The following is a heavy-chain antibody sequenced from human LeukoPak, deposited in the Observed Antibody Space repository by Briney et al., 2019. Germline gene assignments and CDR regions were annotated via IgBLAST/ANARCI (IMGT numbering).Heavy chain of an antibody. CDR3: AASPGEVAGDFDY. Sequence: SVKVSCKASGFTFTSSAVQWVRQARGQRLEWIGWIVVGSGNTNYAQKFQEGVTITRDMSTSTAYMELSSLRSEDTAVYYCAASPGEVAGDFDYWGQGTLVTVSS. V-gene: IGHV1-58*01. CDR1: GFTFTSSA. J-gene: IGHJ4*02. CDR2: IVVGSGNT. D-gene: IGHD6-19*01.